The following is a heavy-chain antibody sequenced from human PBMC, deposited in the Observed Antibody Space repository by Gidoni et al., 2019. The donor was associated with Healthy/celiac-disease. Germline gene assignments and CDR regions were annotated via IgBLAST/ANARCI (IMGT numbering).Heavy chain of an antibody. D-gene: IGHD6-19*01. CDR2: ISYDGSNK. Sequence: QVQLVESGGGVVQPGRSLRLSCAASGFTFSSYAMNWVRQAPGKGLEWVAVISYDGSNKYYADSVKGRFTISRDNSKNTLYLQMNSLRAEDTAVYYCAGDSKAVAGPKGGMDVWGQGTTVTVSS. V-gene: IGHV3-30-3*01. CDR3: AGDSKAVAGPKGGMDV. CDR1: GFTFSSYA. J-gene: IGHJ6*02.